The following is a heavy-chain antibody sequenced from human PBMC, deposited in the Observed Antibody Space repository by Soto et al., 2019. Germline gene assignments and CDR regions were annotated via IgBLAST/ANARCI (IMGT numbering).Heavy chain of an antibody. CDR3: ARASQMVINPYYYPMDV. D-gene: IGHD3-22*01. Sequence: GASVKVSYKASGYTFNRYYMHWVRQAPGPGLEGMGWISPHTGGTTYAQKFQGRVTMTRDTSVSTAFMELSRLGSDDTAVYYCARASQMVINPYYYPMDVWGQGTTVTVSS. J-gene: IGHJ6*02. V-gene: IGHV1-2*02. CDR1: GYTFNRYY. CDR2: ISPHTGGT.